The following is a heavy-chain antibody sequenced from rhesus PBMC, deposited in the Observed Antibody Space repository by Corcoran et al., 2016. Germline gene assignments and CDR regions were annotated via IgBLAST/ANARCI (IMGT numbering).Heavy chain of an antibody. CDR2: VSGNSGST. CDR3: VRAQAGPGYFDY. Sequence: QVQLQESGPGLVKPSEHLSPTCLVSSYSINSMDYWGWHRQPPRKGLDWIGYVSGNSGSTYYSPSLKSRVTLSKDTSKNQFSLKLTSLTAADTAVYYCVRAQAGPGYFDYWGQGVLVTVAS. D-gene: IGHD1-38*01. CDR1: SYSINSMDY. V-gene: IGHV4-99*02. J-gene: IGHJ4*01.